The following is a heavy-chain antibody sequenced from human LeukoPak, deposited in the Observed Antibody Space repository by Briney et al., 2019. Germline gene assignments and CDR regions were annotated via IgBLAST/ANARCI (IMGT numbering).Heavy chain of an antibody. CDR1: GGSFSPYY. CDR2: INHSRST. CDR3: ARGRDGYNFLNRGEYYYFDY. J-gene: IGHJ4*02. D-gene: IGHD5-24*01. Sequence: SETLSLTCAVYGGSFSPYYWSWIRQSPDKGLEWIGEINHSRSTNYNPSLKSRVTISVDTSKNQFSLKLNSVTAADTAVYYCARGRDGYNFLNRGEYYYFDYWGQGTLVTVSS. V-gene: IGHV4-34*01.